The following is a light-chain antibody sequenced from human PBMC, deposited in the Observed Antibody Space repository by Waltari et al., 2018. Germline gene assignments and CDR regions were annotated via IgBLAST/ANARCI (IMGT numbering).Light chain of an antibody. CDR3: QQYKTYLRP. CDR1: QSISSW. V-gene: IGKV1-5*01. J-gene: IGKJ2*01. CDR2: DAS. Sequence: DIQMTQSPSTLSASVGDRVTITCRASQSISSWLAWYQQKPGKAPKLLIYDASRLESGVPSRFSGSGSGTEFTLTISSLQPDDFATYYCQQYKTYLRPFGQGTKLEIK.